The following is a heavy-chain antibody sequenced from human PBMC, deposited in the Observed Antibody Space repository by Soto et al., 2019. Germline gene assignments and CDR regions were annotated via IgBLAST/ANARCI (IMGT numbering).Heavy chain of an antibody. CDR2: ISAYNGNT. D-gene: IGHD5-18*01. Sequence: ASVKVSCKASGYTFTSYDISWVRQAPGQGLEWMGWISAYNGNTNYAQKLQGRVTMTTDTSTSTAYMELRSLRSDDTAVYYCARDQAHGWIQLWPYWGQGTLVTVSS. V-gene: IGHV1-18*01. CDR1: GYTFTSYD. CDR3: ARDQAHGWIQLWPY. J-gene: IGHJ4*02.